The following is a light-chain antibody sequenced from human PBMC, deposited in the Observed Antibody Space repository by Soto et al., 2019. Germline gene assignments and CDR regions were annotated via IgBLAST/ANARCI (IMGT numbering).Light chain of an antibody. CDR3: QQYNNYRT. CDR1: QSISSW. V-gene: IGKV1-5*01. Sequence: DIQMTQSPSTLSASVGDRVTITCRASQSISSWLAWYQQKPGKAPKLLIYDASSLESGVPSRFSGSGSATEFTLTISSLQPDDFATYYCQQYNNYRTFGQGTKV. CDR2: DAS. J-gene: IGKJ1*01.